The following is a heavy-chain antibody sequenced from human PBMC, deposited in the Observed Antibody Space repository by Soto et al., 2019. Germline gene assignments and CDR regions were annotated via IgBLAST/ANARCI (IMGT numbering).Heavy chain of an antibody. D-gene: IGHD6-13*01. CDR1: GGSISSGDYY. J-gene: IGHJ4*02. V-gene: IGHV4-30-4*01. CDR3: ARADSNYVYLIAAAGSLAY. CDR2: IYYSGST. Sequence: SETLSLTCTVSGGSISSGDYYWSWIRQPPGKGQEWIGYIYYSGSTYYNPSLKSRVTISVDTSKNQFSLKLSSVTAADTAVYYCARADSNYVYLIAAAGSLAYWGQGTLVTVSS.